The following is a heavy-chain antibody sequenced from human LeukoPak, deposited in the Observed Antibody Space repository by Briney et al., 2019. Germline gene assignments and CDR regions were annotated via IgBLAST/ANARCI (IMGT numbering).Heavy chain of an antibody. Sequence: SETLSLTCTVSGGSISSYYWSWIRQPPGKGLEWIGYIYYSGSTNYNPSLKSRVTISVDTSKNQFSLKLSSVTAADTAVYYCARAGWGTLDAFDIWGQGTMVTVSS. V-gene: IGHV4-59*01. CDR3: ARAGWGTLDAFDI. CDR1: GGSISSYY. CDR2: IYYSGST. D-gene: IGHD3-16*01. J-gene: IGHJ3*02.